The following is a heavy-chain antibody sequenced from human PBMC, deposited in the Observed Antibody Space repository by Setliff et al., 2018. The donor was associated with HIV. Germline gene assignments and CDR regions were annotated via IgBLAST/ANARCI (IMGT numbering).Heavy chain of an antibody. J-gene: IGHJ6*02. CDR2: ISTYNGNT. D-gene: IGHD5-18*01. V-gene: IGHV1-18*01. CDR1: GDTFTKYG. CDR3: ATVNTVGYNYYGMDG. Sequence: ASVKVSCKASGDTFTKYGISWVRQAPGQGLEWMGWISTYNGNTNYAQKLQGRVTMTTDTSTSTAYMELRSLRSDDTAVYFCATVNTVGYNYYGMDGWGQGTTVTVSS.